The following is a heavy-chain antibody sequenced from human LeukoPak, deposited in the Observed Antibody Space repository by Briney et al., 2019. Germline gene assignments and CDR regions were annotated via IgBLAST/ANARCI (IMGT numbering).Heavy chain of an antibody. J-gene: IGHJ4*02. D-gene: IGHD6-13*01. CDR2: IYTSGST. V-gene: IGHV4-4*07. Sequence: NASETLSLTCTVSGGSISSYYWRWIRQPAGKGLEWIGRIYTSGSTNYNPSLKSRVTMSVDTSKNQFSLKLSSVTAADTAVYYCARVRRIAAAEVFDYWGQGTLVTVSS. CDR1: GGSISSYY. CDR3: ARVRRIAAAEVFDY.